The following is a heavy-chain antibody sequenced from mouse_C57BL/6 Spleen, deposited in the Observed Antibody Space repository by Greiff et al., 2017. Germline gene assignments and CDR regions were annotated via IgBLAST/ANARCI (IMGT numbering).Heavy chain of an antibody. J-gene: IGHJ3*01. CDR2: ISYDGSN. V-gene: IGHV3-6*01. CDR1: GYSITSGYY. D-gene: IGHD1-1*01. Sequence: EVQLVESGPGLVKPSQSLSLTCSVTGYSITSGYYWNWIRQFPGNKLEWMGYISYDGSNNYNPSRKNRISITRDTSKNQFFLKLNSVTTEDTATYYCARDYGSSPFAYWGQGTLVTVSA. CDR3: ARDYGSSPFAY.